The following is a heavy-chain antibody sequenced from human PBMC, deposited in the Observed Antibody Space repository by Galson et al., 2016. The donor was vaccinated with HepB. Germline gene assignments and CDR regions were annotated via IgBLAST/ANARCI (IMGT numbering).Heavy chain of an antibody. CDR2: IYGDDDK. D-gene: IGHD1-14*01. J-gene: IGHJ4*02. CDR3: GHRQRGTTFDY. CDR1: GFSLTSGVVG. Sequence: PALVKPTQTLTLTCNFSGFSLTSGVVGVGRLRQPPGKALEWLAFIYGDDDKTFSPPLRSRVTITKDTSKNQVVLRLTNVDPLDTATYFCGHRQRGTTFDYWGQGILVAVSS. V-gene: IGHV2-5*02.